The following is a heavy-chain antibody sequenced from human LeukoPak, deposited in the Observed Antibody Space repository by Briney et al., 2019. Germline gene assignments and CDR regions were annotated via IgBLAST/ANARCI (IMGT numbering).Heavy chain of an antibody. V-gene: IGHV4-59*01. CDR3: ARGAMVRPFDY. CDR2: IYYSGST. CDR1: GGSFSGYY. J-gene: IGHJ4*02. Sequence: SETLSLTCAVYGGSFSGYYWSWIRQPPGKGLEWIGYIYYSGSTNYNPSLKSRVTISVDTSKNQFSLKLSSVTAADTAVYYCARGAMVRPFDYWGQGTLVTVSS. D-gene: IGHD3-10*01.